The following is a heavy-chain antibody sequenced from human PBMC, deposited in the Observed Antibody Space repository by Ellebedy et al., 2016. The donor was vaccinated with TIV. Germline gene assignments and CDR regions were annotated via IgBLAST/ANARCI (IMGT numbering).Heavy chain of an antibody. CDR3: ARGNTPRWFDP. V-gene: IGHV4-59*01. CDR1: GGSISTYY. D-gene: IGHD2-2*02. CDR2: IYSSGST. Sequence: SETLSLTCSVSGGSISTYYWSWIRQPPGKGLEWIGYIYSSGSTNYNPSLKSRVTISVDTSKNQFSLKLSSVTAADTAVYYCARGNTPRWFDPWGQGTLVTVSS. J-gene: IGHJ5*02.